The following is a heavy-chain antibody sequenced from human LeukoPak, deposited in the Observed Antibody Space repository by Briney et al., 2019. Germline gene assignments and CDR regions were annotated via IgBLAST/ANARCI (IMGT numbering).Heavy chain of an antibody. Sequence: SETLSLTCTVSGGSISSYYWSWIRQPAGKGLEWIGRIYTSGSTNYNPSLKSRVTMSVDTSKNQFSLKLSSVTAADTAVYYCAREGALRVTPRIPDYYYYMDVWGKGTTVTISS. V-gene: IGHV4-4*07. CDR1: GGSISSYY. J-gene: IGHJ6*03. CDR3: AREGALRVTPRIPDYYYYMDV. D-gene: IGHD2-21*02. CDR2: IYTSGST.